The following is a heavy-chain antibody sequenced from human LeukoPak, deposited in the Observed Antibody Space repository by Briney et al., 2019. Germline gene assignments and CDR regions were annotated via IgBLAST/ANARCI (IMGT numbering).Heavy chain of an antibody. D-gene: IGHD2-2*02. CDR3: ANGCPRRFRTRDTYSSTSCYSAFDI. V-gene: IGHV4-30-4*08. Sequence: SETLSLTCTVSGGSISSGDYYWSWIRQPPGKGREWIGYIYYSGSTYYNPSLKSRVTISVDTSKNQFSLKLSSVTAADTAVYYCANGCPRRFRTRDTYSSTSCYSAFDIWGQGTMVTVSS. J-gene: IGHJ3*02. CDR1: GGSISSGDYY. CDR2: IYYSGST.